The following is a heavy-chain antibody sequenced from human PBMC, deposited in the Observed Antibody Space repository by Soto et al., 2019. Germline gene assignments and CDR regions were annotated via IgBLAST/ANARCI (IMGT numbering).Heavy chain of an antibody. CDR3: ARGYYGDYGIDY. D-gene: IGHD4-17*01. J-gene: IGHJ4*02. Sequence: TSETLSLTCTVSGGSISSYYWSWIRQPPGKGLEWIGYIYYSGSTNYNPSLKSRVTISVDTSKNQFSLKLSSVTAADTAVYYCARGYYGDYGIDYWGQGTLVTVSS. CDR1: GGSISSYY. CDR2: IYYSGST. V-gene: IGHV4-59*01.